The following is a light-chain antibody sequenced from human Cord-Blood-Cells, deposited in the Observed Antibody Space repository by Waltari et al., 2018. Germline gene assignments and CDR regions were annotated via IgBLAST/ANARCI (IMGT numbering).Light chain of an antibody. CDR1: QSVSSSY. CDR2: GAS. J-gene: IGKJ1*01. V-gene: IGKV3-20*01. CDR3: QQYGSSPRT. Sequence: EIVSTQSPATLSLSPGAIATHSCRTSQSVSSSYLAWYQQKPGQAPRLLIYGASSRATGIPDRFSGSGSGTDFTLTISRLEPEDFAVYYCQQYGSSPRTFGQGTKVEIK.